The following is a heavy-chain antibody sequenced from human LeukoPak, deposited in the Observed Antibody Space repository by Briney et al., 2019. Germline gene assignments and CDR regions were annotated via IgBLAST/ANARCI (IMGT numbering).Heavy chain of an antibody. Sequence: GGSLRLSCAGSGFTFSDFWMTWVRQAPGKGLEWVANIKQDGSEKYYVDSVKGRFTISRDNAKNSLYLQMNSLRAEDTAVYYCARDEAYDILTGYSLDAFDIWGQGTMVTVSS. J-gene: IGHJ3*02. CDR1: GFTFSDFW. CDR3: ARDEAYDILTGYSLDAFDI. CDR2: IKQDGSEK. V-gene: IGHV3-7*01. D-gene: IGHD3-9*01.